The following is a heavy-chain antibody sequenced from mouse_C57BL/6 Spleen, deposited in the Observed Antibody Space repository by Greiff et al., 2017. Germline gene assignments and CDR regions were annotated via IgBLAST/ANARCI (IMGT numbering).Heavy chain of an antibody. CDR2: IRSKSCNYAT. D-gene: IGHD2-5*01. Sequence: EVQLVESGGGLVQPKGSLKLSCAASGFTFNTYAMHWVRQAPGKGLEWVARIRSKSCNYATYYADSVKDRFTISRDDSQSLLYLPMNNLKTEDTAMYYCVRDYYSNGAMAYWGQGTSVTVSS. J-gene: IGHJ4*01. V-gene: IGHV10-3*01. CDR1: GFTFNTYA. CDR3: VRDYYSNGAMAY.